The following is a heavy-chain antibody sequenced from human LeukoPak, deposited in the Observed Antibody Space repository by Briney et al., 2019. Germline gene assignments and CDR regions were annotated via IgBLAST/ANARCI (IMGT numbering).Heavy chain of an antibody. Sequence: PSETLSLTCSVSGYSINSGSYWGWIRQPPGKGLEWIAVTHHSGSTYYNPSLKSRVTIPVDTSKNQLSLKLTSVTAADTAVYYCARGMITMVRGVIPFDYWGQGTLVTVSS. CDR3: ARGMITMVRGVIPFDY. D-gene: IGHD3-10*01. CDR1: GYSINSGSY. J-gene: IGHJ4*02. V-gene: IGHV4-38-2*02. CDR2: THHSGST.